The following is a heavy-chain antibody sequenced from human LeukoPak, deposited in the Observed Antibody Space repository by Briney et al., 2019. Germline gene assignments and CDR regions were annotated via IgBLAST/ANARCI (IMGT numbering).Heavy chain of an antibody. V-gene: IGHV4-39*07. CDR2: IYYSGST. Sequence: SETLSLTCTVSGGSISSSSYYWGWIRQPPGKGLEWIGSIYYSGSTYYNPSLKSRVTISVDTSKNQFSLKLSSVTAADTAVYYCARDKTTVVTEGLDYWGQGTLVTVSS. CDR1: GGSISSSSYY. D-gene: IGHD4-23*01. CDR3: ARDKTTVVTEGLDY. J-gene: IGHJ4*02.